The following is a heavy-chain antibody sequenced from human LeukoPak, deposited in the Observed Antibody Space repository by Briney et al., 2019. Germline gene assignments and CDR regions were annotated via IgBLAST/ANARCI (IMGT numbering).Heavy chain of an antibody. D-gene: IGHD2-15*01. CDR2: ISDSGNT. CDR1: GGSISSRSYY. J-gene: IGHJ5*02. Sequence: SETLSLTCTVSGGSISSRSYYWGWIRQPPGKGLEWIGKISDSGNTYYSPSLRSRVTISIDMSKNQFSLKLSSVTATDTAVYYCARALGYCSGGSCTRGYNWFDPWGQGTLVTVPS. CDR3: ARALGYCSGGSCTRGYNWFDP. V-gene: IGHV4-39*01.